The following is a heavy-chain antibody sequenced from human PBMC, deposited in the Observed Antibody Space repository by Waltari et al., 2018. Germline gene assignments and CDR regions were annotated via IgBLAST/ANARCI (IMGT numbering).Heavy chain of an antibody. CDR1: GGTFSSYA. CDR3: ASGTYYYGSGSPHFDY. D-gene: IGHD3-10*01. CDR2: IIPIFGTA. V-gene: IGHV1-69*05. J-gene: IGHJ4*02. Sequence: QVQLVQSGAEVKTPGSSVKVSCKASGGTFSSYALSWVRQAPGQGLEWMGGIIPIFGTANYAQKFQGRVTITTDESTSTAYMELSSLRSEDTAVYYCASGTYYYGSGSPHFDYWGQGTLVTVSS.